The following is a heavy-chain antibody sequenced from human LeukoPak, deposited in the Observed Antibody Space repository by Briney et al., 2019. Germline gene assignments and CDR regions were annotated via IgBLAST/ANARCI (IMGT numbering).Heavy chain of an antibody. CDR3: AKYPDYHDSSGDY. D-gene: IGHD3-22*01. CDR1: GFTFSSYA. J-gene: IGHJ4*02. CDR2: ISGSGGST. Sequence: QPGGSLRLSCAASGFTFSSYAMSWVRQAPGKGLEWVSAISGSGGSTYYAASVKGRFTISRDNSNNTLYLQMNSLRADHTAVYYCAKYPDYHDSSGDYWGQGTLVTVSS. V-gene: IGHV3-23*01.